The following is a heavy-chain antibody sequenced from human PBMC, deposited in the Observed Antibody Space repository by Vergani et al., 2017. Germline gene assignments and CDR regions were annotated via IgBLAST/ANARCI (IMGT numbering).Heavy chain of an antibody. CDR1: GFTFSSYA. J-gene: IGHJ6*03. CDR2: ISSNGGST. D-gene: IGHD2-15*01. Sequence: EVQLVESGGGLVQPGGSLRLSCSASGFTFSSYAMHWVRQAPGQGLEYVSAISSNGGSTYYADSVKGRFTISRDNSKNTLYLQMSSLRAEDTAVYYCVTNLGYCSGGSCDPYYMDVWGKGTTVTVSS. V-gene: IGHV3-64D*06. CDR3: VTNLGYCSGGSCDPYYMDV.